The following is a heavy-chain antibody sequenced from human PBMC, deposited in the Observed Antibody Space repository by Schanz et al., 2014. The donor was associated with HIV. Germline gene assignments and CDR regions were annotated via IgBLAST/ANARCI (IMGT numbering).Heavy chain of an antibody. Sequence: QVQLVESGGGVVQPGRSLRLSCAASGFTFSSYGMHWVRQAPGKGLEWVAVISYDRSHKYYADSVKGRFTISRDNSKNTLFLQMNSLRAEDTAVYYCARAFSVGQLVRVVDSWGQGTPVTVSS. CDR3: ARAFSVGQLVRVVDS. CDR1: GFTFSSYG. V-gene: IGHV3-33*08. CDR2: ISYDRSHK. J-gene: IGHJ4*02. D-gene: IGHD6-6*01.